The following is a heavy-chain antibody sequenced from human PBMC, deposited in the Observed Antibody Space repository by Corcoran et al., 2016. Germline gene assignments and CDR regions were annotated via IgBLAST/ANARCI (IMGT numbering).Heavy chain of an antibody. V-gene: IGHV4-34*01. CDR3: ARVDNSGSKRGFDY. J-gene: IGHJ4*02. CDR2: INHSGST. Sequence: QVQLQQWGAGLLKPSETLSLTCAVYGGSFSGYYWSWIRQPPGKGLEWIGEINHSGSTNYNPSLKTRVTISVDVSKNQFSLILSSVTAADTAVYYCARVDNSGSKRGFDYWGQGTLVTVSS. D-gene: IGHD6-19*01. CDR1: GGSFSGYY.